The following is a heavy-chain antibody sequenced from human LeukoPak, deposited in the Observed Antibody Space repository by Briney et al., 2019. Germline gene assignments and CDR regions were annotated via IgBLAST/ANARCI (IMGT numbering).Heavy chain of an antibody. CDR1: GFTFSSYS. CDR3: ARHSAFTSVPAAIGWFDP. Sequence: PGGSLRLSCAASGFTFSSYSVNWVRQAPGKGLEWVSYISSSSSTIYYADSVKGRFTISRDNAKNSLYLQMNSLRAEDTAVYYCARHSAFTSVPAAIGWFDPWGQGTLVTVSS. D-gene: IGHD2-2*01. V-gene: IGHV3-48*04. CDR2: ISSSSSTI. J-gene: IGHJ5*02.